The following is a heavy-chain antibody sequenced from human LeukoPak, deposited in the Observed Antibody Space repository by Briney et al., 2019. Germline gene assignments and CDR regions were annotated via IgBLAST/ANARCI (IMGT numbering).Heavy chain of an antibody. Sequence: ASVKVPCKASGYTFTSYGISWVRQAPGQGLEWMGWISTYNGNTNYVQKLQGRVTMTTDTSTSTAYMELRSLRSDDTAVYYCARDLHRVVVRGVPHYYYYMDVWGKGTTVTISS. CDR1: GYTFTSYG. J-gene: IGHJ6*03. CDR3: ARDLHRVVVRGVPHYYYYMDV. D-gene: IGHD3-10*01. CDR2: ISTYNGNT. V-gene: IGHV1-18*01.